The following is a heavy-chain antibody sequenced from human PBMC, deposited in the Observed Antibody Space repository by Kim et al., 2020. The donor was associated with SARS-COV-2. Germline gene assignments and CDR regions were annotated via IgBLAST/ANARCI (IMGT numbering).Heavy chain of an antibody. Sequence: ASVKVSCKASGYTFTSYTIHWVRHAPGQRLEWMGWINAGNGNTKYSQNFQGRVTITRDTSATTAYMDLSSLRSEDTAVYYCARAKGYCTISSCNNGMDVWGPGTTVTVSS. CDR2: INAGNGNT. CDR1: GYTFTSYT. J-gene: IGHJ6*01. V-gene: IGHV1-3*01. CDR3: ARAKGYCTISSCNNGMDV. D-gene: IGHD2-2*02.